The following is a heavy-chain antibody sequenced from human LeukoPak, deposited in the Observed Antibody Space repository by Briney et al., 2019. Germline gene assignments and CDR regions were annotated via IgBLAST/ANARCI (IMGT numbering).Heavy chain of an antibody. Sequence: GGSLRLSCAASGFTFSNYAMSWVRQAPGKGLECVSAISDSGDKTDYADSVRGRFTIYRDNSKDTLYLQMNSLGAADTAIYYCAGGDYNWNGFDPWGQGTLVTVSS. D-gene: IGHD1-20*01. CDR3: AGGDYNWNGFDP. CDR2: ISDSGDKT. V-gene: IGHV3-23*01. J-gene: IGHJ5*02. CDR1: GFTFSNYA.